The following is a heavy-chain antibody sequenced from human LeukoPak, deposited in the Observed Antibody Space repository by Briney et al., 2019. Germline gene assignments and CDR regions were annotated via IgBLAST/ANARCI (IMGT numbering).Heavy chain of an antibody. D-gene: IGHD2-2*03. V-gene: IGHV3-21*01. CDR1: GFTFSSYS. Sequence: GGSLRLSCAASGFTFSSYSMNWVRQAPGKGLEWVSSISSSSSYIYYADSVKGRFTISRDNSKNTLYLQMNSLRTEDTAVYYCTRDRAGYSSSSDAFDIWGQGTRVTVSS. CDR2: ISSSSSYI. J-gene: IGHJ3*02. CDR3: TRDRAGYSSSSDAFDI.